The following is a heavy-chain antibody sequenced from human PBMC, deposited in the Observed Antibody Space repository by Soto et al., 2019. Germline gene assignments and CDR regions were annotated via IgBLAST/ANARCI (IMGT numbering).Heavy chain of an antibody. CDR2: IRPDGSNR. CDR1: GFTFSDYA. V-gene: IGHV3-33*01. J-gene: IGHJ5*02. Sequence: QVQLVESGGGVVQPGWSLRLSCVTSGFTFSDYAMHWVRQAPGKGLEWVAVIRPDGSNRYYADSVKGRFTISRDISKNTLYLQMSSLRADDTAVYFCARVRRPQHRLTGFDNWGQGTLVTVSS. D-gene: IGHD3-10*01. CDR3: ARVRRPQHRLTGFDN.